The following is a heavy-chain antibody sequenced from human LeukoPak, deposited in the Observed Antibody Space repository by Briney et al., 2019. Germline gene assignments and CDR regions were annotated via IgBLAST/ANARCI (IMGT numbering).Heavy chain of an antibody. D-gene: IGHD3-10*01. CDR1: GFTFSDYY. CDR2: ISSSGSTI. J-gene: IGHJ6*02. CDR3: ARKDAEFLWFGESYYYGMDV. Sequence: GGSLRLSCAASGFTFSDYYMSWIRQAPGKGLEWVSYISSSGSTIYYTDSVKGRFTISRDNAKNSLYLQMNSLRAEDTAVYYWARKDAEFLWFGESYYYGMDVWGQGTTVTVSS. V-gene: IGHV3-11*01.